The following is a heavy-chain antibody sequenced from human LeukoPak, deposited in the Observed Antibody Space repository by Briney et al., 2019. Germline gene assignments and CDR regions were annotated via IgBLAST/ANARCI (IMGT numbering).Heavy chain of an antibody. CDR2: ITNDGSST. D-gene: IGHD6-13*01. V-gene: IGHV3-74*01. CDR1: GLTFSSHW. J-gene: IGHJ4*02. CDR3: ARDGIAAVDFDY. Sequence: PGGSLRLSCAASGLTFSSHWMHWVRQAPGKGLVWVSRITNDGSSTTYADSVKGRFTISRDNAKNTLYLQMNSLRAEDTAMYYCARDGIAAVDFDYWGQGILVTVSS.